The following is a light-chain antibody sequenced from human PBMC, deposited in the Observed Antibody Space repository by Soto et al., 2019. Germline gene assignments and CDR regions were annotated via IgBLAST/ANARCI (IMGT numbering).Light chain of an antibody. J-gene: IGKJ4*01. CDR2: GAS. CDR1: QSVSSSF. V-gene: IGKV3-20*01. CDR3: QQYDNSPLT. Sequence: EIVLTQSPGTLSLSPGERATLSCRASQSVSSSFLAWYQQKPGQAPRLLIYGASSRATGIPDRFSGSGSGTDFTITISRLEPEDFAVYYFQQYDNSPLTFGGGTKVEIK.